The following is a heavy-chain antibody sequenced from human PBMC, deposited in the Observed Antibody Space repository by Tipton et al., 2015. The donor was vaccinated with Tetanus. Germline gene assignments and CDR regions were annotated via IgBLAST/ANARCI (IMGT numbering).Heavy chain of an antibody. V-gene: IGHV4-31*03. J-gene: IGHJ5*02. CDR1: GDSIDGGFKN. CDR3: ARRLIQNWFDP. Sequence: TLSLTCTVSGDSIDGGFKNWGWIRQHPERGLEWLGYIYYTGNTYYNPSLKSRVTISVDTSKDQFSLKLTSVTAADTAVYYCARRLIQNWFDPWGQGTLVTVSS. CDR2: IYYTGNT. D-gene: IGHD2-8*01.